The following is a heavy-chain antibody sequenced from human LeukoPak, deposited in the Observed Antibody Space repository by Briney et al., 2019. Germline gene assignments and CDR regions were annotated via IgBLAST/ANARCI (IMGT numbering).Heavy chain of an antibody. V-gene: IGHV3-7*01. CDR1: GFTFTRYW. CDR2: IKQDGSEK. Sequence: PGGSLRLSCATSGFTFTRYWMSWIRQAPGKGLEWVANIKQDGSEKYYVDSVKGRFTISRDNAKNSLYLQMNSLRAEDTAVYYCARDGEDFWSGSYFDYWGQGTLVTVSS. CDR3: ARDGEDFWSGSYFDY. J-gene: IGHJ4*02. D-gene: IGHD3-3*01.